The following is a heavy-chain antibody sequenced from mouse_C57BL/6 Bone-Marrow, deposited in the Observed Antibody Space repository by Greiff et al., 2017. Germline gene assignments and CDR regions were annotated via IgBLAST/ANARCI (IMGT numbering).Heavy chain of an antibody. Sequence: VQLKQSGAELVRPGSSVKMSCKTSGYTFTSYGINWVKQRPGQGLEWIGYIYIGSGYTEYNEKFKGKATLTSDTSSSTAYMQLSSLTSEDSAIYFCARITTVPGDYWGQGTTLTVSS. CDR2: IYIGSGYT. D-gene: IGHD1-1*01. CDR1: GYTFTSYG. CDR3: ARITTVPGDY. V-gene: IGHV1-58*01. J-gene: IGHJ2*01.